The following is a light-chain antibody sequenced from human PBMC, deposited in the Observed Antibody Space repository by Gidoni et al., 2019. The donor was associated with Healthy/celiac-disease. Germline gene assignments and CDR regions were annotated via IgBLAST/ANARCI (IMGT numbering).Light chain of an antibody. CDR1: QSLVYSDGNTY. Sequence: DVVMTQSPLSLPVTLGQPASISCRSSQSLVYSDGNTYLNWFQQRPGQSPRRLIYKVSNRDSGVPDRFSGRGSGTDFTLKISRVEAEDVGVYYCMQGTHWPPVFGQGTKLEIK. CDR3: MQGTHWPPV. J-gene: IGKJ2*01. V-gene: IGKV2-30*01. CDR2: KVS.